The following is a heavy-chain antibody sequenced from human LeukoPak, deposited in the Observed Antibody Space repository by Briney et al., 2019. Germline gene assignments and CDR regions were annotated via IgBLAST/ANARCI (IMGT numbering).Heavy chain of an antibody. CDR3: ARISFGDLGGYYFDS. V-gene: IGHV3-23*01. J-gene: IGHJ4*02. CDR2: ISAGGGTT. CDR1: GSTFTDYA. D-gene: IGHD3-10*01. Sequence: GGSLRLSCVASGSTFTDYALAWVRQAPGKGLEWVSRISAGGGTTYYADSVKDRFTISRENSKNTVYLQMSSLRAEDTARYYCARISFGDLGGYYFDSWGQGNLVTVSS.